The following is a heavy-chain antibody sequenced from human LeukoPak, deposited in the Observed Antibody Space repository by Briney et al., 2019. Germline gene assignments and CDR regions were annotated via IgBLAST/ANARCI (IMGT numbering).Heavy chain of an antibody. CDR1: GYTFTTYA. D-gene: IGHD6-19*01. J-gene: IGHJ4*02. CDR2: INTKTGNP. V-gene: IGHV7-4-1*02. Sequence: ASVKVSCKASGYTFTTYAMNWVRQAPGQGLEWMGWINTKTGNPTYVQGFTGRFVFSLDTSVNTAYVQISSLKAEDTAVYYCARGNRKIAVDIWGRGTLVTVSS. CDR3: ARGNRKIAVDI.